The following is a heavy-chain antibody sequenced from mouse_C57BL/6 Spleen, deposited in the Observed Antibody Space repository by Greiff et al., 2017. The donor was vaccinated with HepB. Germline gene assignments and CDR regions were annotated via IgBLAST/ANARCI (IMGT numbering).Heavy chain of an antibody. Sequence: QVQLKQPGAELVMPGASVKLSCKASGYTFTSYWMHWVKQRPGQGLEWIGEIDPSDSYTNYNQKFKGKSTLTVDKSSSTAYMQLSSLTSEDSAVYYCARRMVTFFDYWGQGTTLTVSS. J-gene: IGHJ2*01. CDR2: IDPSDSYT. CDR3: ARRMVTFFDY. CDR1: GYTFTSYW. V-gene: IGHV1-69*01. D-gene: IGHD2-2*01.